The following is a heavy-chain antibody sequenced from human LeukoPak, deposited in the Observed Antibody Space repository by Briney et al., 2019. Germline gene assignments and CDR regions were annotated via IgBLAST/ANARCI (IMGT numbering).Heavy chain of an antibody. V-gene: IGHV4-4*07. J-gene: IGHJ4*02. CDR1: GGSISSYY. D-gene: IGHD3-10*01. Sequence: PSETLSLTCTVAGGSISSYYWSWIRQPAGKGLEWIGSIYYSGSTYYNPSLKSRVSISVDTSKNQFSLKLSSVTAADTAVYYCARDARVQKWFGELLKTTTYYFDYWGQGTLVTVSS. CDR3: ARDARVQKWFGELLKTTTYYFDY. CDR2: IYYSGST.